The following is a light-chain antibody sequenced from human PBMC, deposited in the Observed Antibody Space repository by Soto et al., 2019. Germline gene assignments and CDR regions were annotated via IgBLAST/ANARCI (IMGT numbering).Light chain of an antibody. CDR1: QSIRSY. CDR2: DAS. V-gene: IGKV1-39*01. CDR3: QQSYSTPRT. Sequence: DIQMTQSPSSLSASAGDRVTITCRASQSIRSYLNWYQQKPGKAPKLLIYDASNLQSGVPSRFSGSGSGTDFTLTISSLQPEDFATYYCQQSYSTPRTFGGGTKVEIK. J-gene: IGKJ4*01.